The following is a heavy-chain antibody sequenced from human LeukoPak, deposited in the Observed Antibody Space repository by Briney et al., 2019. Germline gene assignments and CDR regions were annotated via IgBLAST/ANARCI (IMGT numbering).Heavy chain of an antibody. Sequence: GGSLGLSCAASGFTFSSYSMNWVRQAPGKGLEWVSSISSSSSYIYYADSVKGRFTISRDNAKNSLYLQMNSLRAEDTAVYYCARFKWNQYYFDYWGQGTLVTVSS. J-gene: IGHJ4*02. CDR1: GFTFSSYS. CDR2: ISSSSSYI. D-gene: IGHD1-1*01. V-gene: IGHV3-21*01. CDR3: ARFKWNQYYFDY.